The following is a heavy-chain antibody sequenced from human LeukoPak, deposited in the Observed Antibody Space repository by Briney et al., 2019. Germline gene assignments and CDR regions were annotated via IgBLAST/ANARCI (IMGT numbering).Heavy chain of an antibody. CDR2: ISWNSGSI. J-gene: IGHJ3*02. CDR3: AKVLSMVTGAFDI. Sequence: PGGSLRLSCAASGFTFDDYAMPWVRQAPGKGLEWVSGISWNSGSIGYADSVKGRFTISRDNAKNSLYLQMNSLRAEDTALYYCAKVLSMVTGAFDIWGQGTMVTVSS. CDR1: GFTFDDYA. V-gene: IGHV3-9*01. D-gene: IGHD5-18*01.